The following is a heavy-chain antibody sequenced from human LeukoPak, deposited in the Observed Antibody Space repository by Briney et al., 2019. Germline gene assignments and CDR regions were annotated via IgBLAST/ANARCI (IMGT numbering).Heavy chain of an antibody. Sequence: ASVKVSCKASGGTFSSYAISWVRQAPGQGLEWMGGIIPIFGTANYAQRFQGRVTITTDESTSTAYMELSSLRSEDTAVYYCALQGSFNWFDPWGQGTLVTVSS. J-gene: IGHJ5*02. CDR2: IIPIFGTA. V-gene: IGHV1-69*05. CDR3: ALQGSFNWFDP. D-gene: IGHD4-11*01. CDR1: GGTFSSYA.